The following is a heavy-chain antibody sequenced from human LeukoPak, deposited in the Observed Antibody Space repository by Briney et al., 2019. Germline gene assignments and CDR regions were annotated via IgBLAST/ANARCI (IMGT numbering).Heavy chain of an antibody. D-gene: IGHD3-9*01. J-gene: IGHJ4*02. CDR1: GFTFEDYG. CDR3: ARGFWYYDILTGYYTRTSFYYFDY. V-gene: IGHV3-20*04. Sequence: PGGSLRLSCAASGFTFEDYGMSWVRQAPGKGLEWVSGINWNGGSTGYADSVKGRFTISRDNAKNSLYLQMNSLRAEDTALYYCARGFWYYDILTGYYTRTSFYYFDYWGQGTLVTVSS. CDR2: INWNGGST.